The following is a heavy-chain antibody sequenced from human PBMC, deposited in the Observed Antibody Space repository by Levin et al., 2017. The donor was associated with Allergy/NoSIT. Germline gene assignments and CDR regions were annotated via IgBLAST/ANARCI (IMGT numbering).Heavy chain of an antibody. D-gene: IGHD1-7*01. V-gene: IGHV4-30-4*01. CDR1: GGSISSGDYY. J-gene: IGHJ4*02. CDR3: ARGPSYLELLDD. Sequence: LRLSCTVSGGSISSGDYYWSWIRQPPGKGLEWIGYIYYSGSTYYNPSLKSRVTISVDTSKNQFSLKLSSVTAADTAVYYCARGPSYLELLDDWGQGTLVTVSS. CDR2: IYYSGST.